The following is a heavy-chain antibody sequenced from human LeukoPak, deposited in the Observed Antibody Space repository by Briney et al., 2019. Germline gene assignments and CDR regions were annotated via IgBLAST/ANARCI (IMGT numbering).Heavy chain of an antibody. V-gene: IGHV3-7*01. CDR2: IKQDGSEK. CDR3: VRAVTMTLVVNWHYFDY. J-gene: IGHJ4*02. CDR1: GFSFSNHW. D-gene: IGHD4-17*01. Sequence: GGSLRLSCAASGFSFSNHWMRWVRQSPGKGLEWVANIKQDGSEKYYVDSVRGRFTISRDNAKNSLHLQMNSLTPEDTAVYYCVRAVTMTLVVNWHYFDYWGQGSLVTVSS.